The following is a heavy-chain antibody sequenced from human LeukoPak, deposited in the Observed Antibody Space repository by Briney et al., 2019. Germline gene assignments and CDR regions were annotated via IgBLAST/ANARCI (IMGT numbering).Heavy chain of an antibody. CDR3: ARAAVAGTDWFDP. CDR1: GYTFTGYY. Sequence: ASVKVSCKASGYTFTGYYMHWVRQAPGQGLEWMGWISAYNGNTNYAQKLQGRVTMTTDTSTSTAYMELRSLRSDDTAVYYCARAAVAGTDWFDPWGQGTLVTVSS. D-gene: IGHD6-19*01. V-gene: IGHV1-18*04. J-gene: IGHJ5*02. CDR2: ISAYNGNT.